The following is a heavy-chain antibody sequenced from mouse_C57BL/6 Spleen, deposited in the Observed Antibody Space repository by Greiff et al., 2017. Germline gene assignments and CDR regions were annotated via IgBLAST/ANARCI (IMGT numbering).Heavy chain of an antibody. CDR1: GYTFTSYW. CDR3: ASSGAQATWAY. D-gene: IGHD3-2*02. Sequence: QVQLQQPGAELVKPGASVKLSCKASGYTFTSYWMHWVKQRPGQGLEWIGMIHPNSGSTNYNEKFKSKATLTVDKASSTAYMQLSSLTSEDSAVYYCASSGAQATWAYWGQGTLVTVSA. CDR2: IHPNSGST. V-gene: IGHV1-64*01. J-gene: IGHJ3*01.